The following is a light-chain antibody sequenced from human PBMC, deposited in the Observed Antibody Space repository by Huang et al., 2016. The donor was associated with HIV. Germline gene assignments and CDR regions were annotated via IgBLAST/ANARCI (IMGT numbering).Light chain of an antibody. CDR2: GAS. CDR3: QQYNDWPRA. V-gene: IGKV3-15*01. CDR1: QSVATK. J-gene: IGKJ1*01. Sequence: EIVMTQSPATLSVSPGERVTLSCRASQSVATKLAWYQHKPGQAPRPLIYGASSRATGVPARFSGSGSGTDFTLTIGSLQSEDFAVYYCQQYNDWPRAFGQGTKVEIK.